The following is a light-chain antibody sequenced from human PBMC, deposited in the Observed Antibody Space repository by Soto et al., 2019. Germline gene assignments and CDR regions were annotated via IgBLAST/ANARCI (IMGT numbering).Light chain of an antibody. J-gene: IGKJ1*01. CDR3: QQYGNSPRT. Sequence: EIVLTQSPGTLSLSPGERATLSCRASQSVTSSSLAWYQQRPGQAPSLLIYGASSRATEVPDRFSGSGSGTDFTLTISRLEPEDFAVYYCQQYGNSPRTSGQGTKVDIK. CDR2: GAS. V-gene: IGKV3-20*01. CDR1: QSVTSSS.